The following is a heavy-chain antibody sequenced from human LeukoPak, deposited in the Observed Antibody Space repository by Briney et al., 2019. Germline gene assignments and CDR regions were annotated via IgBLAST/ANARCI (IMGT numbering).Heavy chain of an antibody. D-gene: IGHD1-1*01. V-gene: IGHV3-23*01. CDR2: IGGTGRT. CDR1: GFAFSSYV. CDR3: AKDMTTRGAFDI. Sequence: GGSLRLSCAASGFAFSSYVIIWVRQAPGKGLEWVSVIGGTGRTYYADPVKGRFTISRDNSKNTVFLQMNSLRAEDTAIFYCAKDMTTRGAFDIWGQGTMVTVSS. J-gene: IGHJ3*02.